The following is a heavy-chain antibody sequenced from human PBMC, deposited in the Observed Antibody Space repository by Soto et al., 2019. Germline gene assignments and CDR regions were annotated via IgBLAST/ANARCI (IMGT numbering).Heavy chain of an antibody. J-gene: IGHJ4*02. CDR2: IVVGSGNT. V-gene: IGHV1-58*01. CDR3: AADADYDFWSGSANDY. CDR1: GFTFTSSA. Sequence: ASVKVSCKASGFTFTSSAVQWVRQARGQRLEWIGWIVVGSGNTNYAQKFQERVTITRDMSTSTAYMELSSLRSEDTAVYYCAADADYDFWSGSANDYWGQGTLVTVSS. D-gene: IGHD3-3*01.